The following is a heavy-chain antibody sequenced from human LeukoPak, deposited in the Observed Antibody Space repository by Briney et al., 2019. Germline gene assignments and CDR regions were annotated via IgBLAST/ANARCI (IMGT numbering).Heavy chain of an antibody. V-gene: IGHV3-64*01. J-gene: IGHJ3*01. CDR2: ITYNGGST. D-gene: IGHD1-1*01. CDR1: GFSFGHFA. CDR3: SRATLTPPRTFYL. Sequence: PGGSLRLPCAASGFSFGHFAMHWVRPAPGRGLEYVSAITYNGGSTYHANSVQGRFTIPRENSEHTLYLEMGRLRAEDMAVYYCSRATLTPPRTFYLWGQGTMVTVSS.